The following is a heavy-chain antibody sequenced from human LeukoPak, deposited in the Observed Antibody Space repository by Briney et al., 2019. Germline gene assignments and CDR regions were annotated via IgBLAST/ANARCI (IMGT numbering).Heavy chain of an antibody. J-gene: IGHJ4*02. D-gene: IGHD3-22*01. CDR1: GYTLTELS. CDR2: FDPEDGET. Sequence: ASVKVSCTVSGYTLTELSMHWVRQAPGKGLEWMGGFDPEDGETIYAQKFQGRVTMTEDTSTDTAYMELSSLRSEDTAVYYCATEGGYYDSSGYYYYYWGQGTLVTVSS. CDR3: ATEGGYYDSSGYYYYY. V-gene: IGHV1-24*01.